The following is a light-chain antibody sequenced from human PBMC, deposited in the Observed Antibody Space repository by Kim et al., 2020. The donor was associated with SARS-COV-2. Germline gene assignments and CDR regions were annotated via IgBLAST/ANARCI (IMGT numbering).Light chain of an antibody. V-gene: IGLV2-11*01. Sequence: QSALTQPRSVSGSPGQSVTLSCTGTSRDIGSYNYVSWYQQHPGKAPKLLIYDVTKRPSGVPDRFSGSKSGSTASLTISGLQAEDEADYYCCTYVDSNTLRVFGTGTQLTVL. CDR1: SRDIGSYNY. CDR2: DVT. J-gene: IGLJ1*01. CDR3: CTYVDSNTLRV.